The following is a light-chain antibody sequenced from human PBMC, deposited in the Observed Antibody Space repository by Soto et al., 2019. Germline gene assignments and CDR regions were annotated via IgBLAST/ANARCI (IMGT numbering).Light chain of an antibody. CDR1: QGLGNY. Sequence: DMQMTQSPSSLSASVGDRVTITCRASQGLGNYLAWYQQKPGKAPKLLIYSASSLQSGVPSRFSGSGSGTDLTHTISGLQHEDVSTYYCLTYNGPPLSLGGGTKVEI. J-gene: IGKJ4*01. CDR3: LTYNGPPLS. V-gene: IGKV1-27*01. CDR2: SAS.